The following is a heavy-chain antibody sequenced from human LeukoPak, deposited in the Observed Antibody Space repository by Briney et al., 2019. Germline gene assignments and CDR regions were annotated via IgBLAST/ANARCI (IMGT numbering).Heavy chain of an antibody. D-gene: IGHD3/OR15-3a*01. CDR1: GGSISTYY. V-gene: IGHV4-59*01. Sequence: SETLSLTCTVSGGSISTYYWSWIRRPPGKGLEWIGYIYYSGSTNYNPSLKSRVTISVDTSKNQFSLKLSSVTAADTAVYYCARGDWYSFDYWGQGTLVTVSS. CDR2: IYYSGST. J-gene: IGHJ4*02. CDR3: ARGDWYSFDY.